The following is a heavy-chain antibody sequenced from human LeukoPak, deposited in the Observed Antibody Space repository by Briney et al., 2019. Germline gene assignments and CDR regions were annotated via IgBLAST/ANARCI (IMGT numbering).Heavy chain of an antibody. CDR3: ARGTETYYFDY. CDR2: IYHSGRT. J-gene: IGHJ4*02. Sequence: SETLSLTCTVSGYFISSGYYWGWIRQPPGKGLEWIGSIYHSGRTFYNPSLKSRVTISVDTSKNQFSLKLTSVTAADTAVYYCARGTETYYFDYWGQGTLVTVSS. V-gene: IGHV4-38-2*02. CDR1: GYFISSGYY.